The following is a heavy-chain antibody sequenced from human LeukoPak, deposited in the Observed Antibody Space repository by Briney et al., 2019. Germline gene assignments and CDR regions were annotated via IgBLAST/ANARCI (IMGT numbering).Heavy chain of an antibody. V-gene: IGHV4-59*01. D-gene: IGHD1-20*01. CDR1: GGSISGYY. Sequence: SETLSLTCTVSGGSISGYYWSWIRQPPGKGLEWIAYIYYNGISNYNPSLKSRVIISVDSSKNQFSLKLTSVTAADTALYYCAKILTGTGPTMDAWGQGTTVTVSS. J-gene: IGHJ6*02. CDR3: AKILTGTGPTMDA. CDR2: IYYNGIS.